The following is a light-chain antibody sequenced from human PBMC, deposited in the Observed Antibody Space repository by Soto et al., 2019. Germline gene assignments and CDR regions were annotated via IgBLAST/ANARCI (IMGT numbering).Light chain of an antibody. Sequence: QSVLTQPRSVSGSPGQSVTISCTGTSGDVRYYNYVSWYQQHPGKAPKVMIYDVTERPSGVPDRFSGSKSGNTASLTISGLQAEDEADYYCCSYAGTPRYVLGTGTKLTVL. CDR3: CSYAGTPRYV. CDR2: DVT. J-gene: IGLJ1*01. CDR1: SGDVRYYNY. V-gene: IGLV2-11*01.